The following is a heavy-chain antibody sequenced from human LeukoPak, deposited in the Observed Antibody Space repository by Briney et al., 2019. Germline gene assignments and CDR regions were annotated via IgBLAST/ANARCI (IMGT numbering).Heavy chain of an antibody. CDR2: VYFNGGT. CDR3: ARHSGHSSTNDAFDI. Sequence: SETLSLTCTVSGDSMSDFHWSWIRQSPGKGLEWIGYVYFNGGTNYNPSLKSRVTISVDTSKNQSSLKLTSVTAADTAVYYCARHSGHSSTNDAFDIWGQGTMVIVSS. D-gene: IGHD6-13*01. CDR1: GDSMSDFH. V-gene: IGHV4-59*01. J-gene: IGHJ3*02.